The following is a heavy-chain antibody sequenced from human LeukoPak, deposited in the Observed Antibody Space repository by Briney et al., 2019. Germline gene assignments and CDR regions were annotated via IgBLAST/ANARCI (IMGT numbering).Heavy chain of an antibody. CDR3: ARLVGATLGYFDY. V-gene: IGHV1-69*05. CDR1: GGTFSSYA. Sequence: ASVKVSCKASGGTFSSYAISWVRQAPGQGLEWMGRIIPIFGTANYAQKFQGRVTITTDESTSTAHMELSSLRSEDTAVYYCARLVGATLGYFDYWGQGTLVTVSS. CDR2: IIPIFGTA. J-gene: IGHJ4*02. D-gene: IGHD1-26*01.